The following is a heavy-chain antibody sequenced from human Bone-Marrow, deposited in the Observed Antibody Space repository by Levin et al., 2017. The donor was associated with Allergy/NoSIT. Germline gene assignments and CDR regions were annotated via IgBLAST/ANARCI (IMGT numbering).Heavy chain of an antibody. J-gene: IGHJ4*02. Sequence: ASQTLSLTCTVSGGSISSINYYWAWIRQPPGKGLEWIGSIKYRGSTYYNPSLKSRITISVDTSKNQFSLRLSSVAATDTAVYYCARHVGATNYDILTGFDYWGQGTLVTVSS. CDR2: IKYRGST. CDR1: GGSISSINYY. D-gene: IGHD3-9*01. V-gene: IGHV4-39*01. CDR3: ARHVGATNYDILTGFDY.